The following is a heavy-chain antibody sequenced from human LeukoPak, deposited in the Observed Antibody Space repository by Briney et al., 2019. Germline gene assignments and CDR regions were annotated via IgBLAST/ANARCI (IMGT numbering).Heavy chain of an antibody. D-gene: IGHD3-22*01. CDR1: GFTFSSYA. Sequence: PGGSLRLSCAASGFTFSSYAMHWVRQAPGKGLEWVAVISYDGSNKYYADSVKGRFTISRDNSKNTLYLQMNSLRAEDTAVYYCAREMWDYYDSSGYYPLDYWGQGTLVTVSS. V-gene: IGHV3-30*04. CDR2: ISYDGSNK. CDR3: AREMWDYYDSSGYYPLDY. J-gene: IGHJ4*02.